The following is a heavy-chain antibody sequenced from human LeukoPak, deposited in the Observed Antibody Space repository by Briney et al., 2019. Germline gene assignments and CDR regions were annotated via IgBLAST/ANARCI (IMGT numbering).Heavy chain of an antibody. CDR3: ARGLGITMVRGVISRWFDP. CDR2: IYPGDSDT. Sequence: GESLKISWQGSGYRFTSYWIGWVRPVPGKGLEWMGIIYPGDSDTRYSPSFQGQVTISADKSISTAYLQWSSLKASDTAMYYCARGLGITMVRGVISRWFDPWGQGTLVTVSS. D-gene: IGHD3-10*01. CDR1: GYRFTSYW. V-gene: IGHV5-51*01. J-gene: IGHJ5*02.